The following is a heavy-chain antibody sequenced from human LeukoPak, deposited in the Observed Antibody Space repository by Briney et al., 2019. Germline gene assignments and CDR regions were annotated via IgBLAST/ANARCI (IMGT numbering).Heavy chain of an antibody. CDR1: GFTFDKYG. Sequence: GRSLRLSCVATGFTFDKYGTNWVRQAPGKGLEWVAIIWYDGGNKYFADSVVGRFTISKNNSKDTVYLEMSSLRTEDTAIYYCARAGIDNALDYWGQGTQVTVSS. D-gene: IGHD2-2*01. CDR3: ARAGIDNALDY. CDR2: IWYDGGNK. J-gene: IGHJ4*02. V-gene: IGHV3-33*01.